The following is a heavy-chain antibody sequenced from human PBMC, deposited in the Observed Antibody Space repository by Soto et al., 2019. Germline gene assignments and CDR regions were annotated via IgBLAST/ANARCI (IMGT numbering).Heavy chain of an antibody. Sequence: QLQLQESGPGLVKPSETLSLTCTVSGGSISTFDYYWGWNRQPPGKGLEGIGFIYYSGCTSYTPSLKSRVTVSVDTSKNQFSLRLSAVTAPDTAVYYCACRAFYSDFLTGRDAFDIWGQGTMVTVSS. CDR1: GGSISTFDYY. CDR3: ACRAFYSDFLTGRDAFDI. CDR2: IYYSGCT. V-gene: IGHV4-39*01. J-gene: IGHJ3*02. D-gene: IGHD3-9*01.